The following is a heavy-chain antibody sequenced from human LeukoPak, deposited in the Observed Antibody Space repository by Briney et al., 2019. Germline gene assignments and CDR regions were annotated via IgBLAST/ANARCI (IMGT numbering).Heavy chain of an antibody. V-gene: IGHV4-39*01. CDR2: IYYSGST. CDR3: ARHPDYGDYPYYFDY. D-gene: IGHD4-17*01. J-gene: IGHJ4*02. CDR1: GGSISSSSYY. Sequence: PSEALSLTCTVSGGSISSSSYYWGWLRQPPGKGLEWIGSIYYSGSTYYNPSLKSRVTISVDTSKNQFSLKLSSVTAADTAVYYCARHPDYGDYPYYFDYWGQGTLVTVSS.